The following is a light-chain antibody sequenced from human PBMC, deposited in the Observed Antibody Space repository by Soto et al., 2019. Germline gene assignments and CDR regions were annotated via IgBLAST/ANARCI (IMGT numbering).Light chain of an antibody. V-gene: IGLV2-23*02. CDR3: CSYAGSSTYYV. Sequence: QSALTQPASVSGSPGQSITISCTGTSSDVGSYNLVSWYQQHPGKAPKVMIYEVSKRPSGVSNRFSGSKSGNTASLTISGLQAEDEADYYCCSYAGSSTYYVFGPGTKLTVL. CDR2: EVS. CDR1: SSDVGSYNL. J-gene: IGLJ1*01.